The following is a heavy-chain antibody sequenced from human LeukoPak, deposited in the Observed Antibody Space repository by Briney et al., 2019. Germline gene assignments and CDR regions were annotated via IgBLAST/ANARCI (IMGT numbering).Heavy chain of an antibody. CDR2: ISYDGSNK. D-gene: IGHD6-13*01. V-gene: IGHV3-30-3*01. CDR1: GFTFSSYA. CDR3: ARSHQRIAAAVCAFDI. Sequence: PGGSLRLSCAASGFTFSSYAMHWVRQAPGKGLEWVAVISYDGSNKYYADSVKGRFTISRDNSKNTLYLLMNSLRAEDTAVYYCARSHQRIAAAVCAFDIWGQGTMVTVSS. J-gene: IGHJ3*02.